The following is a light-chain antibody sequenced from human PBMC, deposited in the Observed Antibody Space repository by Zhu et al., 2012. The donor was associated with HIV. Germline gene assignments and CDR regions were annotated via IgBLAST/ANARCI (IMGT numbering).Light chain of an antibody. CDR2: GPS. CDR3: QQYFRSPMT. V-gene: IGKV3-20*01. J-gene: IGKJ1*01. Sequence: EVVLTQSPGTLSLSPGERATLSCRASQSVGSTYLAWCQQKPGQALRLLIYGPSNRATGIPERFSGSGSGTDFTLTISRLESEDFAVYYCQQYFRSPMTFGQGTKLEIK. CDR1: QSVGSTY.